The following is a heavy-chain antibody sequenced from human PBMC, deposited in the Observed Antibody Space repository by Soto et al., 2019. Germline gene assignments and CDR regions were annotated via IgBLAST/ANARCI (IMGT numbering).Heavy chain of an antibody. V-gene: IGHV1-18*01. Sequence: ASVKVSCKASGYTFTSYGISWVRQAPGQGLEWMGWISAYSGNTNYAQKLQGRVTMTTDTSTSTAYMELRSLRSDDTAVYYCARSYDILTGQDAFDIWGQGTMVTVSS. D-gene: IGHD3-9*01. J-gene: IGHJ3*02. CDR3: ARSYDILTGQDAFDI. CDR1: GYTFTSYG. CDR2: ISAYSGNT.